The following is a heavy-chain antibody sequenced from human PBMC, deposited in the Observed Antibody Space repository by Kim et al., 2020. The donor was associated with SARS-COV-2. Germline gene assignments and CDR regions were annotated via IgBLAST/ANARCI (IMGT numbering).Heavy chain of an antibody. CDR1: GGSISSYY. Sequence: SETLSLTCTVSGGSISSYYWSWIRQPPGKGLEWIGYIYYSGSTNYNPSLKSRVTISVDTSKNQFSLKLSSVTAADTAVYYCARDYNRNDGFWFDPWGQGTLVTVSS. D-gene: IGHD1-20*01. CDR2: IYYSGST. V-gene: IGHV4-59*01. CDR3: ARDYNRNDGFWFDP. J-gene: IGHJ5*02.